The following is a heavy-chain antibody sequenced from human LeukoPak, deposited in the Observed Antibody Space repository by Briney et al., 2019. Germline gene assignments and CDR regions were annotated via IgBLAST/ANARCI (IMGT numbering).Heavy chain of an antibody. J-gene: IGHJ6*02. CDR2: INYNGGST. CDR3: ARGMTTMTTYYYYYGMDV. V-gene: IGHV3-20*01. D-gene: IGHD4-17*01. CDR1: GFTVISNY. Sequence: GGSLRLSCAASGFTVISNYMSWVRQAPGKGLEWVSGINYNGGSTGYADSVKGRFTISRDNAKNSLYLQMNSLRAEDTALYHCARGMTTMTTYYYYYGMDVWGQGTTVTVSS.